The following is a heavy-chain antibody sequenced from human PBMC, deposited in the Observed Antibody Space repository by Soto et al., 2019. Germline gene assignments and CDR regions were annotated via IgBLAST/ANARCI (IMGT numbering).Heavy chain of an antibody. J-gene: IGHJ6*02. Sequence: VQLQESGPGLVKPSGTLSLTCAVSGGSISSSNWWSWVRQPPWKGLEWIGEIYHSGSTNYNPSLKIRVTISVDKSKNQFSLKLSSVTAADTAVYYCAGWIQLQQYYYYGMDVWGQGTTVTVSS. CDR1: GGSISSSNW. V-gene: IGHV4-4*02. CDR3: AGWIQLQQYYYYGMDV. D-gene: IGHD5-18*01. CDR2: IYHSGST.